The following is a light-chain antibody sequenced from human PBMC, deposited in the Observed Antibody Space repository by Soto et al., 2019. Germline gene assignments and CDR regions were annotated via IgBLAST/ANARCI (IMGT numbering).Light chain of an antibody. CDR3: QQYNSYSWT. J-gene: IGKJ1*01. Sequence: IHMTHSPSSLSASVLYRVTITFQASQDISHYLNWYQQKPGKAPKLLIYDAFNLETGVPSRFSGSGSGTDFTFTISSLQPDDFATYYCQQYNSYSWTFGQGTKVDI. CDR1: QDISHY. V-gene: IGKV1-33*01. CDR2: DAF.